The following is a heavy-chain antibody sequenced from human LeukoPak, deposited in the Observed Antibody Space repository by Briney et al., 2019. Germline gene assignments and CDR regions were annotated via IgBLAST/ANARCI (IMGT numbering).Heavy chain of an antibody. V-gene: IGHV3-30-3*01. Sequence: GGSLRLSCAASGFTFSNYTLHWVRQAPGKGLEWVAIITYDGSNKYYADSVKGRFTISRDNSKNTNTLYLQMNSLRAEDTAVYYCARTHPVQLERGPVDYWGQGTLVTVSS. CDR3: ARTHPVQLERGPVDY. J-gene: IGHJ4*02. D-gene: IGHD1-1*01. CDR1: GFTFSNYT. CDR2: ITYDGSNK.